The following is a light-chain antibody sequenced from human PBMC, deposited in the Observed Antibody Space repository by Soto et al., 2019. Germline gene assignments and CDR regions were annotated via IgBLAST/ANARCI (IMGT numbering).Light chain of an antibody. CDR2: GAS. Sequence: EIMMTQSPATLPVSPGQRVTLSCRASQSVGSNLAWYQQTPGQAPRLLIYGASTRATDVPARFSGSGSGTEFTLTISSLQSEDFAVYYCQQYNNWPSWTFGQGTKV. CDR1: QSVGSN. J-gene: IGKJ1*01. CDR3: QQYNNWPSWT. V-gene: IGKV3-15*01.